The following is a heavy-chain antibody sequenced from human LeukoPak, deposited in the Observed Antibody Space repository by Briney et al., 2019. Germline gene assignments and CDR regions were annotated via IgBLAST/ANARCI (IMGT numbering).Heavy chain of an antibody. CDR3: ASLRGEQLADVDY. D-gene: IGHD6-6*01. J-gene: IGHJ4*02. V-gene: IGHV3-30-3*01. CDR2: VSYDGDNK. Sequence: PGGSLRLSCAASGFTFSSYAIHWVRQAPGKGLEWVAVVSYDGDNKYYADSVKGRFTISRDNSKNTLYLQMNSLRAEDTAVYYCASLRGEQLADVDYWGQGTLVTVSS. CDR1: GFTFSSYA.